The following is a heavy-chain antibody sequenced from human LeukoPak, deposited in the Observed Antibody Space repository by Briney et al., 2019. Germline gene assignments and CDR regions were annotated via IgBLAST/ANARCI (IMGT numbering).Heavy chain of an antibody. CDR2: INHSGST. D-gene: IGHD5-18*01. J-gene: IGHJ2*01. V-gene: IGHV4-34*01. CDR1: GGSFSGYY. CDR3: ARGGYSYGYNWYFDL. Sequence: PSETLSLTCAVYGGSFSGYYWSWIRQSPGKGLEWIGEINHSGSTNYNPSLKSRVTISVDTSKNQFSLKLSSVTAADTAVYYCARGGYSYGYNWYFDLWGRGTLVTVSS.